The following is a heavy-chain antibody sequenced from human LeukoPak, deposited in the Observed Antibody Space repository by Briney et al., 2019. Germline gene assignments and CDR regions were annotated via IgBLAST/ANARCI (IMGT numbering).Heavy chain of an antibody. Sequence: ASVKVSCKASGYTFTDYYMHWVRQAPGQGLEWMGWINPNSGGTNYAQKFQGRVTMTRDMSISTAYMELSRLRSDDTAVYYCARDLGYCSGGSCYGDYYYMDVWGKGTTVTISS. CDR1: GYTFTDYY. D-gene: IGHD2-15*01. J-gene: IGHJ6*03. V-gene: IGHV1-2*02. CDR3: ARDLGYCSGGSCYGDYYYMDV. CDR2: INPNSGGT.